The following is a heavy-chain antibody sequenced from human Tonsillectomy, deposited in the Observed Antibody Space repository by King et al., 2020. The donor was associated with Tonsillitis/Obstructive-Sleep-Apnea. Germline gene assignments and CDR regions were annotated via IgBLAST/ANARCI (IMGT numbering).Heavy chain of an antibody. Sequence: VQLVESGGGLVQPGRSLRLSCAASGFTFNDYAMHWVRHAPGKGLEWVSGMSWNSDIIGYADSVKGRFTISRDAAKNSLYLQMNCLRPEDTALYYCAKGHCSSTSGQSHDYWGQGTLVTVSS. D-gene: IGHD2-2*01. CDR1: GFTFNDYA. CDR2: MSWNSDII. CDR3: AKGHCSSTSGQSHDY. J-gene: IGHJ4*02. V-gene: IGHV3-9*01.